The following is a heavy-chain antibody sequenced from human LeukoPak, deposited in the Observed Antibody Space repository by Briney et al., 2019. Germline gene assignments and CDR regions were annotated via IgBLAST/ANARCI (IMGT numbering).Heavy chain of an antibody. CDR2: IYYSGST. CDR1: GGSVSSGNYY. Sequence: SETLSLTCTVSGGSVSSGNYYWSWIRQPPGKGLEWIGYIYYSGSTNYNPSLKSRVTISVDTSKNQFSLKLSSVTAADTAVYYCARENGIYSAYDLSREVVVAATAIDYWGQGTLVTVSS. CDR3: ARENGIYSAYDLSREVVVAATAIDY. J-gene: IGHJ4*02. D-gene: IGHD2-15*01. V-gene: IGHV4-61*01.